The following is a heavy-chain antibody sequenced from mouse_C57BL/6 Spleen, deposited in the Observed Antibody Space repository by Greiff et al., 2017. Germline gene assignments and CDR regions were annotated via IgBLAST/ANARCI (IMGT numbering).Heavy chain of an antibody. V-gene: IGHV7-3*01. CDR2: IRHKANGYTT. Sequence: EVKLQESGGGLVQPGGSLSLSCAASGFTFTDYYMSWVRQPPGEAREWLGFIRHKANGYTTEYSASVKGRFTISTCNSQSVLYLQMNALRAEDSATYDCARYNPSNLVLNYWGQGTTLTVSS. CDR3: ARYNPSNLVLNY. D-gene: IGHD1-1*01. CDR1: GFTFTDYY. J-gene: IGHJ2*01.